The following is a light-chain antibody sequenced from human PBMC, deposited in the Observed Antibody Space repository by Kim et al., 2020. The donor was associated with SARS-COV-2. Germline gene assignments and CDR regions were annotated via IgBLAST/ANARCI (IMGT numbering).Light chain of an antibody. J-gene: IGKJ4*01. CDR3: QQYADSPLT. Sequence: LSPGERATLSCRASESVSTRQVAWYQQKPGQAPRLLIYVASNRATGIPDRFSGSGSGTDFTLTISRLEPEDFAVFYCQQYADSPLTFGGGTKLEI. CDR1: ESVSTRQ. V-gene: IGKV3-20*01. CDR2: VAS.